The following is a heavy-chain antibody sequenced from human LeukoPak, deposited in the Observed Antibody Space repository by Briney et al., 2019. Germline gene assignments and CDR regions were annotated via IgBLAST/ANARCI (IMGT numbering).Heavy chain of an antibody. D-gene: IGHD4-17*01. Sequence: GGSLRLSCAASGFTFSSYSMNWVRQAPGKGLEWVSSISSSSSYIYYADSVKGRFTISRDNFKNTLYLQMNSLRAEDTAVYYCAKVGFGDYSEGFDNWGQGTLVTVSS. V-gene: IGHV3-21*04. CDR2: ISSSSSYI. J-gene: IGHJ4*02. CDR3: AKVGFGDYSEGFDN. CDR1: GFTFSSYS.